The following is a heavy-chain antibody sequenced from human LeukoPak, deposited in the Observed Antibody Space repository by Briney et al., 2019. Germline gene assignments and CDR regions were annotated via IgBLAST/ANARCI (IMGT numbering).Heavy chain of an antibody. Sequence: GGSLRLSCAASGFTFSSYWMSWVRQAPGKGLQWVSGISGSGGSTYYADSVKGRFTISRDNSKNTLYLQMNSLRAEDTAVYYCAKHGFGVFEGYWGQGTLVTVSS. D-gene: IGHD3-10*01. CDR1: GFTFSSYW. CDR2: ISGSGGST. V-gene: IGHV3-23*01. CDR3: AKHGFGVFEGY. J-gene: IGHJ4*02.